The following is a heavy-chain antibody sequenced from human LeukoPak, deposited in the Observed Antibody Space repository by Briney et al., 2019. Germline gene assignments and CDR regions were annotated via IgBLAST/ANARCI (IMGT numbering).Heavy chain of an antibody. CDR2: IYSGGST. Sequence: GGSLRLSCAASGFTVSSNYMSWVRQAPGKGLEWVSVIYSGGSTYYADSVKGRFTISRDNSKNTLYLQMNSLRAEDTAVYYCARDTMKISDCSSTSCYAGVNYYYYMDVWGKGTTVTISS. J-gene: IGHJ6*03. D-gene: IGHD2-2*01. CDR3: ARDTMKISDCSSTSCYAGVNYYYYMDV. V-gene: IGHV3-53*01. CDR1: GFTVSSNY.